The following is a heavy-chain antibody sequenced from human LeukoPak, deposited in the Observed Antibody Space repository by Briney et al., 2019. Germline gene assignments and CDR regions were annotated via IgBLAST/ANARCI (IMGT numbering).Heavy chain of an antibody. D-gene: IGHD3-22*01. Sequence: ASVKVSCKASGGTFSSYAISWVRQAPGQGLEWMGGIIPIFGTANYAQKFQGRVTITTDESTSTAYMELSSLRSEDTAVYYCARDIWARTYYYDSSGDYWGQGTLVTVSS. V-gene: IGHV1-69*05. J-gene: IGHJ4*02. CDR2: IIPIFGTA. CDR1: GGTFSSYA. CDR3: ARDIWARTYYYDSSGDY.